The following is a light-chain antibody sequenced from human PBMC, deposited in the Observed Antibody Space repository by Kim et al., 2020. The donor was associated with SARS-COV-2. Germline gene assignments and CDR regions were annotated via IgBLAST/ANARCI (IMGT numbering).Light chain of an antibody. V-gene: IGLV1-40*01. CDR2: GNS. CDR1: SSNSGGGYD. Sequence: QRVTISCTGSSSNSGGGYDVHWYQQLPGKAPKLLIYGNSNRPSGVPDRFSGSKSGTSASLAITGLQAEDEADYYCQSYDSSLSGWVLGGGTQLTVL. J-gene: IGLJ3*02. CDR3: QSYDSSLSGWV.